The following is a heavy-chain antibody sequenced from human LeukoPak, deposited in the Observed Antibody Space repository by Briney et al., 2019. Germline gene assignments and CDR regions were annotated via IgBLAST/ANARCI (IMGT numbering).Heavy chain of an antibody. V-gene: IGHV3-48*03. CDR2: ISSSGSTI. J-gene: IGHJ4*02. CDR1: GFTFSSYE. D-gene: IGHD6-19*01. CDR3: ARGLFSSGWYPIDY. Sequence: GGSLRLSCAASGFTFSSYEMNWVRQAPGKGLEWGSYISSSGSTIYYADSVKGRFTISRDNAKNSLYLQMNSLRAEDTAVYYCARGLFSSGWYPIDYWGQGTLVTVSS.